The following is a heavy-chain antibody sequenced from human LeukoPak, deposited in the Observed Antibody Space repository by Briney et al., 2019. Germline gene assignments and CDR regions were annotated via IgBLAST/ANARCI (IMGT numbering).Heavy chain of an antibody. CDR2: IYYNGSA. CDR1: GGSFGGYY. CDR3: ARGLSSGGQTDS. Sequence: SETLSLTCAVYGGSFGGYYWSWIRQPPGKGMEWIVSIYYNGSAYYSPSLKSRVTISVDTSKNHFSLKLTSVTAADTAVYYCARGLSSGGQTDSWGQGTLVTVSS. V-gene: IGHV4-34*01. J-gene: IGHJ4*02. D-gene: IGHD6-19*01.